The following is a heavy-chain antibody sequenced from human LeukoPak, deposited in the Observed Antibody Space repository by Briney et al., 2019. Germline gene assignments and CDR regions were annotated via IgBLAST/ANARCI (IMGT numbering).Heavy chain of an antibody. V-gene: IGHV3-30*04. CDR2: ISYDGSNK. CDR3: AREGYSYGYGIWFDP. D-gene: IGHD5-18*01. Sequence: GGSLRLSCAASGFTFSSYAMHWVRQAPGKGLEWVAVISYDGSNKYYADSVKGRFTISRDNSKNTLYLQMNSLRVEDTAVYYCAREGYSYGYGIWFDPWGQGTLVTVSA. J-gene: IGHJ5*02. CDR1: GFTFSSYA.